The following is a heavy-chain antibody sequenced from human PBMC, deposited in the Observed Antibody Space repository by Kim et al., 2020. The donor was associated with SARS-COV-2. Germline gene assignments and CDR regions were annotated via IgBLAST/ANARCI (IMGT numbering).Heavy chain of an antibody. J-gene: IGHJ4*02. CDR2: IYYSGST. CDR3: ARDKGIAAAGPIDY. CDR1: GGSISSYY. D-gene: IGHD6-13*01. Sequence: SETLSLTCTVSGGSISSYYWSWIRQPPGKGLEWIGYIYYSGSTNYNPSLKSRVTISVDTSKNQFSLKLSSVTAADTAVYYCARDKGIAAAGPIDYWGQGTPVTVSS. V-gene: IGHV4-59*13.